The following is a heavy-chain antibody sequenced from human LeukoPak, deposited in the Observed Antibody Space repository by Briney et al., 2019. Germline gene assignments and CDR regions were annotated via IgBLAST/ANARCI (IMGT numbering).Heavy chain of an antibody. D-gene: IGHD6-13*01. Sequence: GGSLRLYCAASGFTFSSYGMHWVRQAPGEGLEWVAFIRYDGSNKYYADSVKGRFTISRDNSKNTLSLQMNSLRAGDTALYYCAKTPDSSRGGFDYWGQGSLVTVSS. CDR2: IRYDGSNK. CDR3: AKTPDSSRGGFDY. V-gene: IGHV3-30*02. CDR1: GFTFSSYG. J-gene: IGHJ4*02.